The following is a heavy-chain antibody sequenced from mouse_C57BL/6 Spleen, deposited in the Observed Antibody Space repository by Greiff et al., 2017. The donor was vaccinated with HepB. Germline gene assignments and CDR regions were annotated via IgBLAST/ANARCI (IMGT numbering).Heavy chain of an antibody. V-gene: IGHV1-50*01. CDR3: ASSPGLDY. CDR1: GYTFTSYW. D-gene: IGHD6-1*01. CDR2: IDPSDSYT. J-gene: IGHJ2*01. Sequence: QVQLQQPGAELVKPGASVKLSCKASGYTFTSYWMQWVKQRPGQGLEWIGEIDPSDSYTNYNQKFKGKATLTVDTSSSTAYMQLSSLTSEDSAVYYCASSPGLDYWGQGTTLTVSS.